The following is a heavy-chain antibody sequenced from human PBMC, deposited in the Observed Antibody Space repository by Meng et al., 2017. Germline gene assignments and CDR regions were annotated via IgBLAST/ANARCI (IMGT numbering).Heavy chain of an antibody. V-gene: IGHV4-4*02. CDR1: GDSISSDIW. Sequence: QVQLQESGTGLVKPSGTLALTCTVSGDSISSDIWWSWVRQPPGKGLEWIGEVYHRGDTNYNPSLKSRVVISVDKSKNQFSLNLSSVTAADTAVYYCGRDQGRELINHWGQGTLVTVSS. CDR3: GRDQGRELINH. CDR2: VYHRGDT. D-gene: IGHD1-7*01. J-gene: IGHJ4*02.